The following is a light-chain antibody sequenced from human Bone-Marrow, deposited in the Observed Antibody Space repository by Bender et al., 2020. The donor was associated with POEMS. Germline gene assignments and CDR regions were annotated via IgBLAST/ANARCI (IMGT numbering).Light chain of an antibody. V-gene: IGLV2-8*01. CDR3: SSYAGSNNYV. J-gene: IGLJ1*01. Sequence: QSVLTQPPSASGSPGQSITISCTGTDTDVGSYRYVSWYQQHPGKAPKLIIYEGTQRPSGLSNRFSGSKSGNAASLTVSGLQAEDEADYYCSSYAGSNNYVFGTATKVTVL. CDR1: DTDVGSYRY. CDR2: EGT.